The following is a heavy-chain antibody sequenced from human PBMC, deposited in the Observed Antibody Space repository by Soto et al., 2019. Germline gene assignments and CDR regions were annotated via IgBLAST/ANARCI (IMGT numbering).Heavy chain of an antibody. J-gene: IGHJ6*02. D-gene: IGHD3-3*01. CDR2: IWYDGSNK. Sequence: PGGSLRLSCAASGFTFSSYGMHWVRQAPGKGLEWVAVIWYDGSNKYYADSVKGRFTISRDNSKNTLYLQMNSLRAEDTAVYYCARNDFWSGHQDNYGMDVWGQGTTVTVSS. CDR3: ARNDFWSGHQDNYGMDV. CDR1: GFTFSSYG. V-gene: IGHV3-33*01.